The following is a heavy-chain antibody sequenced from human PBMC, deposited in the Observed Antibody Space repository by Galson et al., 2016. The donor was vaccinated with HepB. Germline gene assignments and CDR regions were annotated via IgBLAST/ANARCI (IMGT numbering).Heavy chain of an antibody. J-gene: IGHJ4*02. V-gene: IGHV3-23*01. D-gene: IGHD1/OR15-1a*01. CDR1: GFIFSNYA. CDR3: AKGTTLQVHFGYFDH. CDR2: ISDSAGST. Sequence: SLRLSCAASGFIFSNYAMSWVRQAPGKGLEWVSGISDSAGSTYFADSVKGRFTISRDNSKNTLYLQMNSLRVEDTAVYYCAKGTTLQVHFGYFDHWAREPWSPSPQ.